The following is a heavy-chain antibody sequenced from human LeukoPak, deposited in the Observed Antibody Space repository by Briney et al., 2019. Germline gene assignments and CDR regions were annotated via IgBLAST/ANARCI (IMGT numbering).Heavy chain of an antibody. CDR1: GFTFSSYE. Sequence: QPGGSLRVSCAASGFTFSSYEMNWVRQAPGKGLEWVANIKQDGSEKYYVDSVKGRFTISRDNAKNSLYLQMSSLRAEDTAVYYCGMAMDVWGRGTTVTVSS. J-gene: IGHJ6*02. CDR3: GMAMDV. CDR2: IKQDGSEK. D-gene: IGHD5-24*01. V-gene: IGHV3-7*05.